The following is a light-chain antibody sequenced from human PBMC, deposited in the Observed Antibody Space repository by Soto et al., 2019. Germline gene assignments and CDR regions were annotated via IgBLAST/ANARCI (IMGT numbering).Light chain of an antibody. CDR3: QQYNNWPSWT. Sequence: EIVLTQSPGTLSLSPGQRATLSCRASQTVTNNFLAWHQQKPGQTPRLLIYGASSRATGTPDRFSGSGSGTEFTLTISSLQSEDFAVYYCQQYNNWPSWTFGQGTKVDIK. J-gene: IGKJ1*01. CDR1: QTVTNN. V-gene: IGKV3D-15*01. CDR2: GAS.